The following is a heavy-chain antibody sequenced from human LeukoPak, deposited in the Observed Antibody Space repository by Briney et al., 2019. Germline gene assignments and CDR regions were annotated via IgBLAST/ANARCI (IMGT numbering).Heavy chain of an antibody. CDR1: GFTFSSYA. J-gene: IGHJ1*01. CDR3: AKSEGYCSSTSCPGYFQH. V-gene: IGHV3-23*01. D-gene: IGHD2-2*01. Sequence: PGGSLRLSCAASGFTFSSYAMSWVRQAPGKGLEWVSAISGSGGSTYYADSVKGRFTISRDNSKNTLYLQMYSLRAEDTAVYYCAKSEGYCSSTSCPGYFQHWGQGTLVTVSS. CDR2: ISGSGGST.